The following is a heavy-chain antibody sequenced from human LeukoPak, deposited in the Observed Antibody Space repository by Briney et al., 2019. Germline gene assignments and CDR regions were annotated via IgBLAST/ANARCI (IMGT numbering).Heavy chain of an antibody. Sequence: KPSETLSLTCAVYGGSFSGYYWSWIRQPPGKGLEWIGEINHSGSTNYNPSLKSRVTISVDTSKNQFSLKLSSVTAADTAVYYCARGSTYSNSFANWGQGTLVTVSS. V-gene: IGHV4-34*01. CDR3: ARGSTYSNSFAN. D-gene: IGHD4-11*01. J-gene: IGHJ4*02. CDR2: INHSGST. CDR1: GGSFSGYY.